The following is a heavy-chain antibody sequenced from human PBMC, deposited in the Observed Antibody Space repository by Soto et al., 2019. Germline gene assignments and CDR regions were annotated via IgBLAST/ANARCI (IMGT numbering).Heavy chain of an antibody. CDR1: GFSFSNYA. V-gene: IGHV3-23*01. CDR3: AKSPGYSRWGVVY. D-gene: IGHD5-18*01. J-gene: IGHJ4*02. CDR2: ISGPGDTT. Sequence: EVQLLESGGGLVQPGGSLRLSCAASGFSFSNYAMSWVRQAPGKGLEWVSGISGPGDTTYYADSVKGRFTISRDTSTNTLSLQLNSLRVEDTATYYCAKSPGYSRWGVVYWGQGTLVIVSS.